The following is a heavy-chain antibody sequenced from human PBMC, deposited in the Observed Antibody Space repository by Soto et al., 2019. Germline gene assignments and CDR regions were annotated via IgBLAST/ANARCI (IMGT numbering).Heavy chain of an antibody. CDR2: INHSGST. J-gene: IGHJ4*02. D-gene: IGHD2-8*01. Sequence: SETLSLTCVVYGGSFSGYYWSWIRQPPGKGLEWIGEINHSGSTNYNPSLKSRVTISVDTSKSQFSLKLSSVTAADTAVYYCARGRNLLDIVLMVYARDYFDYWGQGTLVTVSS. CDR3: ARGRNLLDIVLMVYARDYFDY. V-gene: IGHV4-34*01. CDR1: GGSFSGYY.